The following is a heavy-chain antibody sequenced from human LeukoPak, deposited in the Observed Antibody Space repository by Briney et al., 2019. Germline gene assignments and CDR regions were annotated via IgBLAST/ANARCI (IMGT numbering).Heavy chain of an antibody. Sequence: SEALSLTCTVSGVSISSGDYYWSWIRQPPGKGLEWVGYMYYSGSAYYNPSLKSRATISVDTSKNQFSLKLSSVTAADTAVYFCARPYYYDSRIDPWAREPWSPSPQ. CDR1: GVSISSGDYY. V-gene: IGHV4-30-4*08. CDR2: MYYSGSA. J-gene: IGHJ5*02. D-gene: IGHD3-22*01. CDR3: ARPYYYDSRIDP.